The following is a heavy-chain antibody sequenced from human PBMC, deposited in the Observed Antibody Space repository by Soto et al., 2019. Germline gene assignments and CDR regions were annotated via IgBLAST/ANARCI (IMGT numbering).Heavy chain of an antibody. CDR2: ISDSADRT. CDR3: AKGSSPSSYSASAY. CDR1: GFTFSSYA. Sequence: EVQLLESGGGLVQPGGSLRLSCAASGFTFSSYAMSWVRQAPGKGLEWVSVISDSADRTYYADSVKGRFTISRDNSKNTLSLQMNSLRAEDTAVYYCAKGSSPSSYSASAYWGQGTLVAVSS. J-gene: IGHJ4*02. V-gene: IGHV3-23*01. D-gene: IGHD2-2*01.